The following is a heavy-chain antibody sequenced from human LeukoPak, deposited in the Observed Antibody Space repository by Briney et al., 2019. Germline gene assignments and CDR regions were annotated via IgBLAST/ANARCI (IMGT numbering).Heavy chain of an antibody. CDR3: ARGESSWPHWHLDL. CDR2: VFYGGST. CDR1: GGSISSYY. V-gene: IGHV4-59*01. Sequence: PSETLSLTCTVSGGSISSYYWSWIRQPPGKGLEWIGYVFYGGSTNYNPSLKSRVTISVDTSKNQFSLKVSAMTAADTAVYYCARGESSWPHWHLDLWGRGTLATVSS. J-gene: IGHJ2*01. D-gene: IGHD6-13*01.